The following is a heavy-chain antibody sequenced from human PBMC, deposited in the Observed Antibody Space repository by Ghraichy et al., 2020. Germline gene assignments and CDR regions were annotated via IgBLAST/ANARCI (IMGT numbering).Heavy chain of an antibody. CDR3: ARATDTTMVHDAFDI. Sequence: SETLSLTCAISGDSVSSNSAAWNWIRQSPSRGLEWLGRTYYRSKWNNDYAVSVKSRITINPDTSKNQFSLQLNSVTPEDTAVYYCARATDTTMVHDAFDIWGQGTMVTVSS. CDR1: GDSVSSNSAA. CDR2: TYYRSKWNN. J-gene: IGHJ3*02. V-gene: IGHV6-1*01. D-gene: IGHD5-18*01.